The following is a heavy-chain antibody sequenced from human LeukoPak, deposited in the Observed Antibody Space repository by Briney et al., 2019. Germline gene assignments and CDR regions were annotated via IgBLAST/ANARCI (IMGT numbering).Heavy chain of an antibody. V-gene: IGHV5-51*01. D-gene: IGHD3-22*01. CDR2: IYPGDSQT. Sequence: GESLKISCKGSGYSFSTYWIGWVRQMPGKGLEWMGIIYPGDSQTRYSPSFQGQVTISADKSINTAYLQWSSLKASDTAMYYCARHVLPGSGYYPDYWGQGTLVTVSS. CDR3: ARHVLPGSGYYPDY. J-gene: IGHJ4*02. CDR1: GYSFSTYW.